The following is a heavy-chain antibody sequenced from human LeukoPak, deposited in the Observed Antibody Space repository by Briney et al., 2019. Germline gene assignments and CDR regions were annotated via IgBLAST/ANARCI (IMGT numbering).Heavy chain of an antibody. V-gene: IGHV3-23*01. CDR2: ISGSGGST. J-gene: IGHJ4*02. D-gene: IGHD6-6*01. CDR1: GFTFSSYA. Sequence: GGSLRLSCAASGFTFSSYAMSWVRQAPGKGLEWVSAISGSGGSTYYADSVKGRFTISRDDSKNTLYLQMNSLRAEDTAVYYCAKMEWQLVRGRFVDYWGQGTLVTVSS. CDR3: AKMEWQLVRGRFVDY.